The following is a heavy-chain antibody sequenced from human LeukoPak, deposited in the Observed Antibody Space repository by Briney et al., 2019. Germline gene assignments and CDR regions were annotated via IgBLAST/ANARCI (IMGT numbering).Heavy chain of an antibody. D-gene: IGHD4-23*01. CDR3: ASIDTGGNSVSGYFDY. CDR1: GFTFRRYG. CDR2: ISGSGGST. V-gene: IGHV3-23*01. Sequence: GGSLRLSCAASGFTFRRYGMNWIRQAPGKGLEWVSAISGSGGSTYYADSVKGRFTISRDNSKNTLYLQMNSLRAEDTAVYYCASIDTGGNSVSGYFDYWGQGTLVTVSS. J-gene: IGHJ4*02.